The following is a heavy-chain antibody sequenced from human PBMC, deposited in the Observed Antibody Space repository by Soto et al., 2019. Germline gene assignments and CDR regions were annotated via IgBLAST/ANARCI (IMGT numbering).Heavy chain of an antibody. CDR1: GFTFSSYV. CDR3: AKGGSNGWYEAFDI. J-gene: IGHJ3*02. V-gene: IGHV3-23*01. Sequence: GGSLRLSCAASGFTFSSYVMNWVRQAPGKGLEWVSTISGSGGSTYYADSVEGRFTFSRDNSKNTLHLLMNSLRAEDTAVYYCAKGGSNGWYEAFDIWGQGTMVTVSS. CDR2: ISGSGGST. D-gene: IGHD6-19*01.